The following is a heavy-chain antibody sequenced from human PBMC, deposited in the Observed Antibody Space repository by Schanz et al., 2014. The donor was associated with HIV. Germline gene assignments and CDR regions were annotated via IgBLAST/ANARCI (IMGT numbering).Heavy chain of an antibody. CDR3: AKPEYDSRGNSQSHFDY. CDR2: MSYDGIRK. D-gene: IGHD3-22*01. J-gene: IGHJ4*02. CDR1: GFNFNNYA. V-gene: IGHV3-23*05. Sequence: EVQLLESGGGLEQPGGSLRLSCAASGFNFNNYAMTWVRQAPGKGLEWVAAMSYDGIRKNYADSVKGRFTISRDNSKNTLYLQMTTLRIDDTAVYYCAKPEYDSRGNSQSHFDYWGQGTLVTVSS.